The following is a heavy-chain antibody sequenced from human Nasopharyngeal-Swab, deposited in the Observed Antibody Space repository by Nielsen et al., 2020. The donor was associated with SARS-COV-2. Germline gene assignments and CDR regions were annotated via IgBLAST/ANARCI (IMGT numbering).Heavy chain of an antibody. V-gene: IGHV4-39*01. J-gene: IGHJ4*01. D-gene: IGHD6-25*01. CDR3: VRASGWYYFVF. CDR2: IYYNGRI. Sequence: SETLSLTCTVSGDPMPYSTSYWGWIRPPPGLGLEWIGCIYYNGRIYDNPSIRSRITVSVDKSKNQLPLQLSPVNAAETAVYFCVRASGWYYFVFWGHGMQVTVSS. CDR1: GDPMPYSTSY.